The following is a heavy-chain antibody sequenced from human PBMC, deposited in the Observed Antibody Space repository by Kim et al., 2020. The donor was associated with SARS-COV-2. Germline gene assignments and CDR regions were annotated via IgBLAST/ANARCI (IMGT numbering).Heavy chain of an antibody. CDR3: ARDRPQLELLEGSGFDP. CDR2: IYTSGST. D-gene: IGHD1-7*01. V-gene: IGHV4-4*07. Sequence: SETLSLTCTVSGGSISSYYWSWIRQPAGKGLEWIGRIYTSGSTNYNPSLKSRVTMSVDTSKNQFSLKLSSVTAADTAVYYCARDRPQLELLEGSGFDPWGQGTLVTVSS. J-gene: IGHJ5*02. CDR1: GGSISSYY.